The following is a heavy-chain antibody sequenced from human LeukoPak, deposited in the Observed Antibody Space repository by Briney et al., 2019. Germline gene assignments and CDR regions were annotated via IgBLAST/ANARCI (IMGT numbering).Heavy chain of an antibody. Sequence: SETLSLTCTVSGGSMSSGDYYWSWIRQPPGKGLEWIGFIYYTGSAYYNPSLKSRVTISVDTSRKQFALKLSSVTAADTAVYYCARCSADYGDYWGQGTLVTVSS. CDR1: GGSMSSGDYY. CDR2: IYYTGSA. J-gene: IGHJ4*02. V-gene: IGHV4-30-4*01. CDR3: ARCSADYGDY.